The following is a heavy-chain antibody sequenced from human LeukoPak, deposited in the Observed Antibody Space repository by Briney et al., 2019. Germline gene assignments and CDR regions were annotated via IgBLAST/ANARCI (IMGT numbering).Heavy chain of an antibody. J-gene: IGHJ4*02. CDR2: IKQDGSEK. D-gene: IGHD6-19*01. V-gene: IGHV3-7*03. CDR3: ARETDYGYSSGWYTYYFDY. CDR1: GFTFSSYG. Sequence: GGSLRLSCAASGFTFSSYGMSWVRQAPGKGLEWVANIKQDGSEKYYVDSVKGRFTISRDNAKNSLYLQMNSLRAEDTAVYYCARETDYGYSSGWYTYYFDYWGQGTLVTVSS.